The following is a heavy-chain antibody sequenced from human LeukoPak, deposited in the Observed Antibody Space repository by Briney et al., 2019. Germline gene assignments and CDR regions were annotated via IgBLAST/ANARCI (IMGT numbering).Heavy chain of an antibody. J-gene: IGHJ4*02. Sequence: LGESLKIFCKGSGYSFTSYWIGWVRQMPGKGLEWMGIIYPGDSNTKYSPSFEGQVTISADKSISTAYLQWSSLKASDTAMYYCARRIIDFHDTSGYPSHFDSWGQGTLVTVSS. CDR3: ARRIIDFHDTSGYPSHFDS. CDR2: IYPGDSNT. V-gene: IGHV5-51*01. D-gene: IGHD3-22*01. CDR1: GYSFTSYW.